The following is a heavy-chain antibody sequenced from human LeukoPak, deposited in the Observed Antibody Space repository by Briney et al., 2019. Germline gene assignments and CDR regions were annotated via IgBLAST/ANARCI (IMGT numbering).Heavy chain of an antibody. J-gene: IGHJ4*02. CDR2: FSGTSST. Sequence: HPGGSLRLSCAASGFTFSNYAMSWVRQAPGKGLEWVSTFSGTSSTSYADAVKGRVTISRDNSKNTLYLQMNSLRAEDTAVYYCAKLKQWQPQRYFFEYWGQGALVTVAS. CDR1: GFTFSNYA. V-gene: IGHV3-23*01. CDR3: AKLKQWQPQRYFFEY. D-gene: IGHD6-19*01.